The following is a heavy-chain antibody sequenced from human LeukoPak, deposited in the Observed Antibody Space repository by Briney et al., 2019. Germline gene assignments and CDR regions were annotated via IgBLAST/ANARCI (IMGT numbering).Heavy chain of an antibody. CDR2: INPNSGGT. D-gene: IGHD2-2*01. Sequence: ASVKVSCKASGYTFTGYYMHWVRQAPGQGLEWMGRINPNSGGTNYAQKFQGRVTTTRDTSISTAYMELSRLRSDDTAVYYCARGVVVVPAAADYWGQGTLVTVSS. V-gene: IGHV1-2*06. J-gene: IGHJ4*02. CDR3: ARGVVVVPAAADY. CDR1: GYTFTGYY.